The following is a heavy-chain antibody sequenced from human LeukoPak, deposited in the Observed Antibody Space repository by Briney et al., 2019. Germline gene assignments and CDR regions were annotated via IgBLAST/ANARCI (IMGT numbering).Heavy chain of an antibody. D-gene: IGHD6-19*01. CDR1: GYTFTGYY. J-gene: IGHJ4*02. Sequence: GASVQVSCKASGYTFTGYYMHWVRQAPGQRLEWMGRINPNSGGTNYAQKFQGRVTMTRDTSISTAYMELSRLRSDDTAVYYCASVKTGYSSGWYRPFDYWGQGTLVTVSS. V-gene: IGHV1-2*06. CDR3: ASVKTGYSSGWYRPFDY. CDR2: INPNSGGT.